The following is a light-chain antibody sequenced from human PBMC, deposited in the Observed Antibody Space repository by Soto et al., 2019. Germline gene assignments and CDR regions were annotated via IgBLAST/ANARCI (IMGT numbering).Light chain of an antibody. J-gene: IGKJ4*01. Sequence: AIRMTQSPSSLSASTGDRVTITCRASQGISSYLAWYQQKPGKAPKLLIYAASTLQSGVPSRFRGSGSGTDFTLTISCLQSEDFATYYCQQYYSYPPSFGGGTKVDIK. CDR2: AAS. CDR3: QQYYSYPPS. V-gene: IGKV1-8*01. CDR1: QGISSY.